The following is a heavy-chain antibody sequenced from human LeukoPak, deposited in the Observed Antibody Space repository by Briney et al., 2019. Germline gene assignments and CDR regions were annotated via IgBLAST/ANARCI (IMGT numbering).Heavy chain of an antibody. Sequence: ASETLSLTCTVSGGSISGYYWSWIRQPPGKGLEWIGFIYYSGSTNYNPSLKSRVTISVDTSKNQFSLKLSSVTAADTAVYYCARDGTVVTPGAFDIWGQGTMVTVSS. J-gene: IGHJ3*02. V-gene: IGHV4-59*12. D-gene: IGHD4-23*01. CDR2: IYYSGST. CDR1: GGSISGYY. CDR3: ARDGTVVTPGAFDI.